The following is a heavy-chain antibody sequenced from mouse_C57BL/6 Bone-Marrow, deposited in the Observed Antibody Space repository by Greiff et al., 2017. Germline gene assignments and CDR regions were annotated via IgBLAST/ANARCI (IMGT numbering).Heavy chain of an antibody. J-gene: IGHJ4*01. Sequence: QVQLQQSGAELARPGASVKMSCKASGYTFTSYTMHWVKQRPGQGLEWIGYINPSSGYTKYNQKFKDKATLTADKSSSIAYMQLSSLTSEDSAVYYCAKLGHAMDYWGQGTSVTVSS. D-gene: IGHD4-1*01. CDR2: INPSSGYT. CDR1: GYTFTSYT. CDR3: AKLGHAMDY. V-gene: IGHV1-4*01.